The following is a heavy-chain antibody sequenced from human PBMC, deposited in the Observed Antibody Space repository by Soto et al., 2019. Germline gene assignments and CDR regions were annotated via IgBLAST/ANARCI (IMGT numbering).Heavy chain of an antibody. V-gene: IGHV1-24*01. CDR1: GYTLTELS. CDR2: FDPEDGET. CDR3: ATDLGCSGGSCYARSDAFDI. J-gene: IGHJ3*02. Sequence: QVQLVQSGAEVKKPGASVKVSCKVSGYTLTELSMHWVRQAPGKGLEWMGGFDPEDGETIYAQKFQGRDTMTEDTSTDTAYMELSSLRSEDTAVYYCATDLGCSGGSCYARSDAFDIWGQGTMVTVSS. D-gene: IGHD2-15*01.